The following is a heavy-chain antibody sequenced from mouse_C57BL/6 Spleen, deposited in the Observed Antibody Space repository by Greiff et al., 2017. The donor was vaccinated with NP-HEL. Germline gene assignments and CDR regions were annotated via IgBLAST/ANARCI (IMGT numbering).Heavy chain of an antibody. J-gene: IGHJ4*01. D-gene: IGHD1-1*01. V-gene: IGHV5-17*01. Sequence: EVKLMESGGGLVKPGGSLKLSCAASGFTFSDYGMHWVRQAPEKGLEWVAYISSGSSTIYYADTVKGRFTISRDNAKNTLFLQMTSLRSEDTAMYYCARAPPTDYYAMDYWGQGTSVTVSS. CDR1: GFTFSDYG. CDR3: ARAPPTDYYAMDY. CDR2: ISSGSSTI.